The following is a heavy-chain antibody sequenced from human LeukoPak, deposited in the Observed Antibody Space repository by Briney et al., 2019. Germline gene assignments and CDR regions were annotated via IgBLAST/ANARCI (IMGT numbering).Heavy chain of an antibody. CDR2: INPNSGGT. D-gene: IGHD2-15*01. CDR3: ARMSRRVAIDAFDI. V-gene: IGHV1-2*02. CDR1: GYTFTGYY. Sequence: ASVKVSCKASGYTFTGYYMHWVRQAPGQGLEWMGWINPNSGGTNYAQKFQGRVTMTRDTSISTAYMELSRLRSDDTAVYYCARMSRRVAIDAFDIWGQGTLVTVSS. J-gene: IGHJ3*02.